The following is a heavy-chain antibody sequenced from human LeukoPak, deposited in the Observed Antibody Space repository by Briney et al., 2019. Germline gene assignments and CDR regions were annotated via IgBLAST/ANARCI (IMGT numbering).Heavy chain of an antibody. D-gene: IGHD3-10*01. V-gene: IGHV3-30*18. CDR3: AKDGYYGSGTYPDY. CDR2: ISYDGTNK. J-gene: IGHJ4*02. CDR1: GFTFSSCG. Sequence: PGTSLRLSCAASGFTFSSCGMNWVRQAPGRGLEWVAVISYDGTNKFYVDSLRGRFTISRDNSKNTLYLQMNSLRAEDTAVYYCAKDGYYGSGTYPDYWGQGTLVTVSS.